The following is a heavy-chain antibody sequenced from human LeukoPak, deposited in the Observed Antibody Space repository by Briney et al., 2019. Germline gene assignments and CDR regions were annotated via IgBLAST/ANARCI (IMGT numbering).Heavy chain of an antibody. Sequence: QAGGSLRLSCAASGNYWMHWVRQAPGKGLVWVSHINSDGSWTSYADSVKGRFTISKDNVKNTVYLQMNNLRAEDTAVYYCVSFYETYWGRGTLVTDSS. CDR3: VSFYETY. CDR1: GNYW. J-gene: IGHJ4*02. CDR2: INSDGSWT. D-gene: IGHD2-2*01. V-gene: IGHV3-74*01.